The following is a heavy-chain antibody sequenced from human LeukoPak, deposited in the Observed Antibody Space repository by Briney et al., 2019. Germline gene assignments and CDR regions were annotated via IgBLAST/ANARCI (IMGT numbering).Heavy chain of an antibody. CDR2: INPNSGGT. D-gene: IGHD6-13*01. V-gene: IGHV1-2*02. CDR1: GYTFGGHY. Sequence: ASVKVSCKASGYTFGGHYMHWVRQAPGEGLEWMGWINPNSGGTNYAQKFQGRVTMTRDTSISTAYMELSRLRSDDTAVYYCARAQQQTVVYYYMDVWGKGTTVTVSS. CDR3: ARAQQQTVVYYYMDV. J-gene: IGHJ6*03.